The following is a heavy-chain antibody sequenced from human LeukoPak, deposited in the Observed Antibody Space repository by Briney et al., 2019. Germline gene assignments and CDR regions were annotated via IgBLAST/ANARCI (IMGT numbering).Heavy chain of an antibody. V-gene: IGHV3-48*01. D-gene: IGHD2-15*01. CDR3: ASGRGPADAFDI. J-gene: IGHJ3*02. CDR2: ISSSSSTI. Sequence: GGSLRLSCAASGFTFSSYTMSWVRQAPGKGLEWVSYISSSSSTIYYADSVKGRFTISRDNAKNSLYLQMNSLRAEDTAVYYCASGRGPADAFDIWGQGTMVTVSS. CDR1: GFTFSSYT.